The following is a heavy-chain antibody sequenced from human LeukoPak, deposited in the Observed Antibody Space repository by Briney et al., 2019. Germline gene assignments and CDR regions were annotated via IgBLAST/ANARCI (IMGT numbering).Heavy chain of an antibody. V-gene: IGHV4-39*07. CDR2: IYYSGST. Sequence: SETLSLTCTVSGGSISSYYWGWIRQPPEKGLEWTGSIYYSGSTYYNPSLKSRVTISVDASKNQFSLKLSSVTAADTAVYYCARGRITMVRGVIITFPPQIDYWGQGTLVTVSS. CDR1: GGSISSYY. D-gene: IGHD3-10*01. CDR3: ARGRITMVRGVIITFPPQIDY. J-gene: IGHJ4*02.